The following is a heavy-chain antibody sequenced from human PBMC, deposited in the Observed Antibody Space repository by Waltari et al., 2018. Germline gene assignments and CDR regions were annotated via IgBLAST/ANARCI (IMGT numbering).Heavy chain of an antibody. CDR3: TRYTSGSNAFDI. Sequence: EVQLVESGGGLVQPGGSLKLSCAASGFTFSGSAMHWVRQASGKGLEWVGRIRSKANSYATAYAASVKGRFTISRDDSKNTAYLQMNSLKTEDTAVYYCTRYTSGSNAFDIWGQGTMVTVSS. CDR1: GFTFSGSA. CDR2: IRSKANSYAT. D-gene: IGHD3-3*01. J-gene: IGHJ3*02. V-gene: IGHV3-73*01.